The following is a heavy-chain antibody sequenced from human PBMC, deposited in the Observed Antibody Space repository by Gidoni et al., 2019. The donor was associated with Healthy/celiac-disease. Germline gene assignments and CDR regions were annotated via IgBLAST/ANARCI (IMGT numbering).Heavy chain of an antibody. J-gene: IGHJ3*02. CDR2: ISGSCGST. CDR1: GFTVSSSA. CDR3: AKVLVVTATPGVAFDI. Sequence: EVQLLESGGGLVQPGGSLRLSCAASGFTVSSSARSWVRQAPGKGLEWVSAISGSCGSTYYADSVKGRFTISRDNSKNTLYLQMNSLRAEDTAVYYCAKVLVVTATPGVAFDIWGQGTMVTVSS. V-gene: IGHV3-23*01. D-gene: IGHD2-21*02.